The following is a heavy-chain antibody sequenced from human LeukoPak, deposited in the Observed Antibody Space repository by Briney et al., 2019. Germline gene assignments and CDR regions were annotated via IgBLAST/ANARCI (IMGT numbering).Heavy chain of an antibody. CDR1: GGSFSGYY. V-gene: IGHV4-34*01. CDR2: INHSGST. D-gene: IGHD4-17*01. Sequence: PSETLSLACAVYGGSFSGYYWSWIRQPPGKGLEWIGEINHSGSTNYNPSLKSRVTISVDTSKNQFSLKLSSVTAADTAVYYCARGPTTVTTEPLYFDYWGQGTLVTVSS. J-gene: IGHJ4*02. CDR3: ARGPTTVTTEPLYFDY.